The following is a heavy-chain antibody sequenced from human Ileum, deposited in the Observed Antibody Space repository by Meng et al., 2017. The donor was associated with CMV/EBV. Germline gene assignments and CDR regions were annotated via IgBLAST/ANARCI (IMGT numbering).Heavy chain of an antibody. J-gene: IGHJ4*02. D-gene: IGHD1-26*01. V-gene: IGHV3-30*04. CDR3: ARVLSGSYSFGY. CDR2: ISYDGSNK. Sequence: CASSGFTFSSYAMHWVRQAPGKGLEWVAVISYDGSNKYYADSVKGRFTISRDNSKNTLYLQMNSLRAEDTAVYYCARVLSGSYSFGYWGQGTLVTVSS. CDR1: GFTFSSYA.